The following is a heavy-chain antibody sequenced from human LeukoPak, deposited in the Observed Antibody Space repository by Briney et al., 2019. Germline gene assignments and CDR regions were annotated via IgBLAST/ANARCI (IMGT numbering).Heavy chain of an antibody. V-gene: IGHV3-23*01. CDR3: AKDYRGSGPKGFDY. J-gene: IGHJ4*02. Sequence: GESLRLSCAASGFTFSSYAMNWVRQAPGKGLEWVSAISGSNSNTYYTDSVKGRFTISRDNSKNMLYLQMNSLRAEDTAVYYCAKDYRGSGPKGFDYWGQGTLVTVSS. CDR2: ISGSNSNT. D-gene: IGHD3-10*01. CDR1: GFTFSSYA.